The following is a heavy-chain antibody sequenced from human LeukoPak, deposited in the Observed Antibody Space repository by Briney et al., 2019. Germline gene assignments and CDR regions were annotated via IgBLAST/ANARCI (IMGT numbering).Heavy chain of an antibody. CDR3: ARGPRSWIQLWFDY. V-gene: IGHV4-39*07. CDR1: GGSISSNSYY. CDR2: IYYSGST. J-gene: IGHJ4*02. D-gene: IGHD5-18*01. Sequence: PSETLSLTCAVSGGSISSNSYYWGWIRQPPGKGLEWIGSIYYSGSTYYNPSLKSRVTISVDTSKNQFSLKLRSVTAADTAVYYCARGPRSWIQLWFDYWGQGTLVTVSS.